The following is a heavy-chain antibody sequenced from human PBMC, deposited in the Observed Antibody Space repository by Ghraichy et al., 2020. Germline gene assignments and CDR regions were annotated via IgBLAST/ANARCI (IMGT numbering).Heavy chain of an antibody. CDR2: IYYSGIT. D-gene: IGHD3-22*01. CDR3: ARPAHMTSGYPRAFDI. CDR1: GDSISSYY. Sequence: SETLSLTCTVSGDSISSYYWSWIRQPPGKGLEWIGYIYYSGITNYNPSLKSRVTVSIDTSNNQFSLRLSSVTAADTAVYYCARPAHMTSGYPRAFDIWGQGTMVTVSS. J-gene: IGHJ3*02. V-gene: IGHV4-59*01.